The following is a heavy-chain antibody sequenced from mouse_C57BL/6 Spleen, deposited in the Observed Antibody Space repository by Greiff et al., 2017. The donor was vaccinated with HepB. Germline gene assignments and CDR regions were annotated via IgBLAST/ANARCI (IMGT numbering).Heavy chain of an antibody. CDR2: INPNYGTT. CDR1: GYSFTDYN. J-gene: IGHJ2*01. D-gene: IGHD1-1*01. V-gene: IGHV1-39*01. CDR3: EATTVVADFDY. Sequence: VQLKESGPELVKPGASVKISCKASGYSFTDYNMNWVKQSNGKSLEWIGVINPNYGTTSYNQKFKGKATLTVDQSSSTAYMQLNSLTSEDSAVYYCEATTVVADFDYWGQGTTLTVSS.